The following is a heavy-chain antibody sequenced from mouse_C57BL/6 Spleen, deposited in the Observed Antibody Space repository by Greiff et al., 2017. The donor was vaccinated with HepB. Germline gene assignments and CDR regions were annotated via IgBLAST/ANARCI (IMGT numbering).Heavy chain of an antibody. CDR2: ISDGGSYT. J-gene: IGHJ2*01. D-gene: IGHD2-2*01. V-gene: IGHV5-4*01. CDR3: ARDGYDVGYFDY. CDR1: GFTFSSYA. Sequence: EVQVVESGGGLVKPGGSLKLSCAASGFTFSSYAMSWVRQTPEKRLEWVATISDGGSYTYYPDNVKGRFTISRDNAKNNLYLQMSHLKSEDTAMYYCARDGYDVGYFDYWGQGTTLTVSS.